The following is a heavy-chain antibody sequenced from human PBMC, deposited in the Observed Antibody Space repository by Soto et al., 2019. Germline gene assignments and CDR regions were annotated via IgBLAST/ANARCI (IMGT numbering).Heavy chain of an antibody. CDR2: ISNSGST. V-gene: IGHV4-59*01. Sequence: QVQLQESGPGLVKPSETLSLTCTVSGGSISSDYWSWIRQPPGKGLEWIGYISNSGSTNHNPSLKSRVTISGPTSRNQFSLKLTSVTAEDTAVYYCASGYSGPRDDVWGQGTTVTVSS. CDR3: ASGYSGPRDDV. J-gene: IGHJ6*02. CDR1: GGSISSDY. D-gene: IGHD5-12*01.